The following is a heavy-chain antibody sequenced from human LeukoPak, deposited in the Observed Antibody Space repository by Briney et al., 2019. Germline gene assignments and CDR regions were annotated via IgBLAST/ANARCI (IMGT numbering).Heavy chain of an antibody. CDR2: IKQDGSEK. CDR3: ARVVYFYLYYFDY. V-gene: IGHV3-7*01. D-gene: IGHD2/OR15-2a*01. Sequence: PGGSLRLSCAASGFTFSSYWMSWVRQLPGKGLEGLANIKQDGSEKYYVDSVKGRFTISRDNAKNSLYLQMNSLRAEDTAVYYCARVVYFYLYYFDYWGQGTLVTVSS. J-gene: IGHJ4*02. CDR1: GFTFSSYW.